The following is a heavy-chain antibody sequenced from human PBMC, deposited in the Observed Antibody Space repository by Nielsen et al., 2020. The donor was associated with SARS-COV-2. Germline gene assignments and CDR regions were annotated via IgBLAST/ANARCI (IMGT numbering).Heavy chain of an antibody. J-gene: IGHJ4*02. D-gene: IGHD1-26*01. CDR1: GGSISTSSHS. CDR2: IYSSGTT. V-gene: IGHV4-39*01. CDR3: ATPFFSGNFPGDPFDS. Sequence: SETLSPTCTVPGGSISTSSHSWGWIRQPPGKGLEWIGTIYSSGTTYYGPSLRSRVTISIDRFKNRFSLRLSSVTAADTATYYCATPFFSGNFPGDPFDSWGQGTLVTVSS.